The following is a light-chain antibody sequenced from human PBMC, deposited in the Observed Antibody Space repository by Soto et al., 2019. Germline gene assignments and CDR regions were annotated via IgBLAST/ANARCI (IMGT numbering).Light chain of an antibody. CDR1: QSISSY. Sequence: DIPMTQSPSSLSASVGDRVTITCRASQSISSYLNWYQQKPGKAPKLLIYAASSLQSGVPSRFSSSGSGTDFTLTISSLQPEDFATYYCQQSYSTPPWTFGQGTKVEIK. V-gene: IGKV1-39*01. CDR2: AAS. CDR3: QQSYSTPPWT. J-gene: IGKJ1*01.